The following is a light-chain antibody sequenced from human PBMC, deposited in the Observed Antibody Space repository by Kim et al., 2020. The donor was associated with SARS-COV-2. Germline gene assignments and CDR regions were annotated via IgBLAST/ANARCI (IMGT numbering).Light chain of an antibody. CDR1: QSVSTN. CDR2: AAS. V-gene: IGKV3-15*01. Sequence: EIVMTQSPATLSVSLGETATLSCRASQSVSTNLAWYQQRPGQAPRLLIYAASARAADIPTRFSASGSGTDFTLTISFLQSEDLAVYYCQQYKKWPLYTFGQGTKVDIK. CDR3: QQYKKWPLYT. J-gene: IGKJ2*01.